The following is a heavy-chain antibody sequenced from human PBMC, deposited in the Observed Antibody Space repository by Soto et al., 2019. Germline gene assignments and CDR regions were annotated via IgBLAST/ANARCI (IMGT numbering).Heavy chain of an antibody. CDR1: GFTFSSYA. Sequence: QVQLVESGGGVVQPGRSLRLSCAASGFTFSSYAMHWVRQAPGKGLECLAVISYDGSNKYYADSVKGRFTISRDNSKNTMYLQMNSLRAEETAVYYCARGAEGAVAGTQVIDYWGQGTLVTVSS. J-gene: IGHJ4*02. D-gene: IGHD6-19*01. V-gene: IGHV3-30-3*01. CDR3: ARGAEGAVAGTQVIDY. CDR2: ISYDGSNK.